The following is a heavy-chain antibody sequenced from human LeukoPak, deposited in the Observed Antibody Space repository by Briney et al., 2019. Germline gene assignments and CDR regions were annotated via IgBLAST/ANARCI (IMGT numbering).Heavy chain of an antibody. Sequence: SETLSLTCTVSGGSISSYYWSWLRQPPGKGLEWIGYIYYSGSTNYNPSLKSRVTMSVDTSKNQFSLKLSAVTAADTAVYYCATLESAAAGVDYWGQGTLVTVSS. CDR3: ATLESAAAGVDY. V-gene: IGHV4-59*08. J-gene: IGHJ4*02. CDR1: GGSISSYY. D-gene: IGHD6-13*01. CDR2: IYYSGST.